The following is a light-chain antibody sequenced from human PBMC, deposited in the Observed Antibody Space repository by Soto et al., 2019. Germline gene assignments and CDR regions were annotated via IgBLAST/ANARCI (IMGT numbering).Light chain of an antibody. J-gene: IGKJ3*01. CDR1: QRVRSNY. V-gene: IGKV3-20*01. CDR3: QQYGGSPPVFT. CDR2: GTS. Sequence: EIVLTQSPGTLSLSPGERATLSCRASQRVRSNYLAWYQQKPGQTPRLVMYGTSNRATGIPDRFSGSGSGTEFILTISRVEPEAFAVYFCQQYGGSPPVFTFGPGTKVEIK.